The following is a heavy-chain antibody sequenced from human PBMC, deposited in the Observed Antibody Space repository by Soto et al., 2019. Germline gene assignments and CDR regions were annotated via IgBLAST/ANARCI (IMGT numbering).Heavy chain of an antibody. J-gene: IGHJ6*02. Sequence: PGGSLRLSCAASGFTFSSYSMNWVRQAPGKGLEWVSSISSSSSYIYYADSVKGRFTISRDNAKNSLYLQMNSLRAEDTAVYYCAKYGDVDTAFDRMDVWGQGTTVTVSS. CDR2: ISSSSSYI. V-gene: IGHV3-21*01. CDR3: AKYGDVDTAFDRMDV. D-gene: IGHD5-18*01. CDR1: GFTFSSYS.